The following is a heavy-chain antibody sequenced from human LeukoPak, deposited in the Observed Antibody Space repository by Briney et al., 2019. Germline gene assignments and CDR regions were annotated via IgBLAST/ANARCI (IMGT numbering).Heavy chain of an antibody. D-gene: IGHD2-15*01. CDR2: INHSGST. CDR1: GGSFSGYY. CDR3: ATALGYCSGGSCYFEGHNWFDP. Sequence: SETLSLTCAVYGGSFSGYYRSWIRQPPGKGLEWIGEINHSGSTNYNPSLKSRVTISVDTSKNQFSLKLSSVTAADTAVYYCATALGYCSGGSCYFEGHNWFDPWGQGTLVTVSS. J-gene: IGHJ5*02. V-gene: IGHV4-34*01.